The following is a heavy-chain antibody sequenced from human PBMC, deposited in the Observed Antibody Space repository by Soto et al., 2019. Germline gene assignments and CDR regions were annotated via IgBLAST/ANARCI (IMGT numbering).Heavy chain of an antibody. V-gene: IGHV3-11*06. CDR3: ARDLKYYDSSGYDRSHAFDI. CDR2: ISSSSSYT. Sequence: QVQLVESGGGLVKPGGSLRLSCAASGFTFSDYYMSWIRQAPGKGLEWVSYISSSSSYTNYADSVKGRFTISRDNARNSLYLQMNSLRAEDTAVYYCARDLKYYDSSGYDRSHAFDIWGQGTMVTVSS. CDR1: GFTFSDYY. J-gene: IGHJ3*02. D-gene: IGHD3-22*01.